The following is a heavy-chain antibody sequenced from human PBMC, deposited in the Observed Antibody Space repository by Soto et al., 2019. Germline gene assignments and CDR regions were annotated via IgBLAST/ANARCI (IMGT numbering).Heavy chain of an antibody. CDR3: ARDRGYGDPFDY. J-gene: IGHJ4*02. Sequence: SETLSLTCTVPGGSIRSYYWSWIPQPPGKGLEWIGYIYYSGSTNYNPSLKSRVTISVDTSKNQFSLRLSSVTAADTAVYYCARDRGYGDPFDYWGQGTLVTVSS. V-gene: IGHV4-59*01. CDR2: IYYSGST. CDR1: GGSIRSYY. D-gene: IGHD4-17*01.